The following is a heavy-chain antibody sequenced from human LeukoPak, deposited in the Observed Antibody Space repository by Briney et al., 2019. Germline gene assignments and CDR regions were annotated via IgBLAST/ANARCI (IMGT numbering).Heavy chain of an antibody. J-gene: IGHJ4*02. CDR3: AKDGDATGYYPFDD. CDR1: GFSFSSCW. Sequence: GGSLRLSCTASGFSFSSCWMSWVRQAPGKGPELVASIKEDGSDKHYVASVKGRFTISRDNWKNTLYLQMDSLRNEDTAVYYCAKDGDATGYYPFDDWGQGILVTVSS. D-gene: IGHD3-9*01. CDR2: IKEDGSDK. V-gene: IGHV3-7*05.